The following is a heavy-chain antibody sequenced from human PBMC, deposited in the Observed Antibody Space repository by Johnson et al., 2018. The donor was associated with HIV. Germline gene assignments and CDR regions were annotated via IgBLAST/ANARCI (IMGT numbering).Heavy chain of an antibody. J-gene: IGHJ3*02. CDR3: AREVNAFDI. D-gene: IGHD3-22*01. CDR2: IYSSGST. V-gene: IGHV3-66*01. Sequence: VQLVESGGGLVQPGGSLRLSCAASGFTFSDYYMNWVRQVPGKGLEWVSVIYSSGSTYYADSVKGRFTFSSDNSKNTLYLQMNSLRAEDTAVYYCAREVNAFDIWGQGTVVTVSS. CDR1: GFTFSDYY.